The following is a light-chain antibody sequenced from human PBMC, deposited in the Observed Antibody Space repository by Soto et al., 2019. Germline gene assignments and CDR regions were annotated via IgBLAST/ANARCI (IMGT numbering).Light chain of an antibody. CDR3: QQYTSYSRA. Sequence: DIQITQSPSSVSGSVGDRVTITCRASQDISSRLGWYQQKPGEGPKLLIYAASSLHSDVPSRFSGSGSGTDFTLTISGLQPDDFTTYYCQQYTSYSRAFGQGSKVDIK. CDR1: QDISSR. J-gene: IGKJ1*01. CDR2: AAS. V-gene: IGKV1-12*01.